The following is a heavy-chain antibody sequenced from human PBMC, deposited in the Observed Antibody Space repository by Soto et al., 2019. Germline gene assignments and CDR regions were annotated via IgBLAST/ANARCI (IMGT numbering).Heavy chain of an antibody. V-gene: IGHV1-18*01. CDR2: ISAYNGNT. J-gene: IGHJ6*02. CDR3: ARDLPRAVVAATLHDYYYGMDV. D-gene: IGHD2-15*01. Sequence: QVQLVQSGAEVKKPGASVKVSCKASGYTFTSYGISWVRQAPGQGLEWMGWISAYNGNTNYAQKLQGRVTMTTDTSTSTAYMELRSLRSDDTAVYYCARDLPRAVVAATLHDYYYGMDVWGQGTTVTVSS. CDR1: GYTFTSYG.